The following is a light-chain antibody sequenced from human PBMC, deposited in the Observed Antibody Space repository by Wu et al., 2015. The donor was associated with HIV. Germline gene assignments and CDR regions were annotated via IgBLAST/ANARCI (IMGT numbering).Light chain of an antibody. CDR1: HTIPFNY. CDR3: QQYGGSPRT. CDR2: NAY. J-gene: IGKJ1*01. V-gene: IGKV3-20*01. Sequence: EIVLTQSPGILSLSPGERATLSCRASHTIPFNYLAWYQQRLGQPPRLLIYNAYNRAGGIPDRFSGSVSGTDFTLTISRLEPEDFALYFCQQYGGSPRTFGQGTKVDIK.